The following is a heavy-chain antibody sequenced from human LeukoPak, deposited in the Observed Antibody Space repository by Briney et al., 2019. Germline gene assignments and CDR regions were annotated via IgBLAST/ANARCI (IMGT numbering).Heavy chain of an antibody. CDR1: GFTFSDYA. V-gene: IGHV3-23*01. Sequence: GGSLRLSRAASGFTFSDYAMSWVRQAPGKGLEWVSTIRGSVSTTYYADSVKGRFTISRDNSKNTLYLQMNTLRAEDTAMYYCARQGSGYDSSGYRDYWGQGTLVTASS. CDR3: ARQGSGYDSSGYRDY. J-gene: IGHJ4*02. CDR2: IRGSVSTT. D-gene: IGHD3-22*01.